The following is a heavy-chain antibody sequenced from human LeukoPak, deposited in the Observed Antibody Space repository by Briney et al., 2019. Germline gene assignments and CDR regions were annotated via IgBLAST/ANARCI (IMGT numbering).Heavy chain of an antibody. V-gene: IGHV4-61*02. CDR2: IYTSGST. CDR3: ARTDEVQLGIPTLFDY. CDR1: GGSISSGSYY. D-gene: IGHD1-1*01. Sequence: SETLSLTCTVSGGSISSGSYYWSWIRQPAGKGLEWIGRIYTSGSTNYNPSLKSRVTISVDTSKNQFSLKLSSVTAADTAVYYCARTDEVQLGIPTLFDYWGQGTLVTVSS. J-gene: IGHJ4*02.